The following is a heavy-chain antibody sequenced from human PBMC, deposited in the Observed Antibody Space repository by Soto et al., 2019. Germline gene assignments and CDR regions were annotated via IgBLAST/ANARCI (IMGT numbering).Heavy chain of an antibody. CDR3: ARDEGSHGFDS. Sequence: QVPLVQSGAEVKKPGASVRVSCKASGYTFTNYGISWVRQAPGQGLEWMGWVSGYNGNTNYAQKLRGRVTMTTDTSTSTAYMELRTLRSDDTAVYYCARDEGSHGFDSWGQGTLVTVSS. D-gene: IGHD6-19*01. V-gene: IGHV1-18*04. CDR2: VSGYNGNT. CDR1: GYTFTNYG. J-gene: IGHJ4*02.